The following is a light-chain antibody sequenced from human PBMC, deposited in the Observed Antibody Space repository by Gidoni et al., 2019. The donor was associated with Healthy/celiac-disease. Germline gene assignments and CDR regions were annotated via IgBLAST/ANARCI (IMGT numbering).Light chain of an antibody. CDR1: HSVSSN. V-gene: IGKV3-15*01. Sequence: EIVMTQSPATLSVSQGERATLSCRASHSVSSNLAWYQQKPGQAPRLLIYGASTRATGIPARFSGSGSGTEFTLTISSLQSEDFAVYYCQQYNNWPPWTFGQGTKVEIK. J-gene: IGKJ1*01. CDR2: GAS. CDR3: QQYNNWPPWT.